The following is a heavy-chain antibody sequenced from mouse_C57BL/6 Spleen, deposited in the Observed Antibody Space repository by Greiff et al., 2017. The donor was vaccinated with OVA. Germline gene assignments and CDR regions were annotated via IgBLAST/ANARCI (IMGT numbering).Heavy chain of an antibody. V-gene: IGHV1-39*01. D-gene: IGHD4-1*01. CDR3: ASPSGTGAWFAY. J-gene: IGHJ3*01. CDR1: GYSFTDYN. Sequence: EVKLQESGPELVKPGASVKLSCKASGYSFTDYNMNWVKQSNGKSLEWIGVINPNYSTTNYSQKFKGKATLTVDQSSSTAYMQLNSLTSEDSAVYYCASPSGTGAWFAYWGQGTLVTVSA. CDR2: INPNYSTT.